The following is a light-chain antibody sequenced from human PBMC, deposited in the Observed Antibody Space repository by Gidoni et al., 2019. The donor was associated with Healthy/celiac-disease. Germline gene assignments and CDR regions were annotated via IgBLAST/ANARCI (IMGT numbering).Light chain of an antibody. J-gene: IGKJ1*01. CDR1: QSVSSSY. Sequence: ESVLTQSPGTLSLSAGERATLSSRASQSVSSSYLAWYQPKPGQAPRLLIYGASSRATGIPDRFSGSGSGTDFTLTISRLEPEDFAVYYCQQYGSAPGTCGQGTKVEIK. CDR2: GAS. V-gene: IGKV3-20*01. CDR3: QQYGSAPGT.